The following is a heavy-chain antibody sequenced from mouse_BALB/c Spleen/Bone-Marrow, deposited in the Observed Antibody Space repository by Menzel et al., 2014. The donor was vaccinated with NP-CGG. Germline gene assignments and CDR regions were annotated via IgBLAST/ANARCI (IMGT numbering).Heavy chain of an antibody. V-gene: IGHV1S56*01. Sequence: VQLQQSGPELAKPGASVRISCMASGYTFTSYYIHWVKQRPGQGLEWIGWIYPGNVNTKYNEKFKGKATLTADKSSSTAYMQLSSLTSEDSAVYFCARGGWLRDAMDYWGQGTSVTVSS. CDR1: GYTFTSYY. CDR2: IYPGNVNT. D-gene: IGHD2-2*01. J-gene: IGHJ4*01. CDR3: ARGGWLRDAMDY.